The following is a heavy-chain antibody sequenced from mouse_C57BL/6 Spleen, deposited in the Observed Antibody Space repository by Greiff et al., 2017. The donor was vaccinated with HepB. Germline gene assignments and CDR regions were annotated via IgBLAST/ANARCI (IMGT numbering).Heavy chain of an antibody. CDR2: IRNKANGYTT. CDR1: GFTFTDYY. J-gene: IGHJ3*01. CDR3: ASPDSSGYGGFAY. V-gene: IGHV7-3*01. Sequence: EVQLVESGGGLVQPGGSLSLSCAASGFTFTDYYMSWVRQPPGKALEWLGFIRNKANGYTTEYSASVKGRFTISRDNYQSILYLQLNALRAEDSATYYCASPDSSGYGGFAYWGQGTLVTVSA. D-gene: IGHD3-2*02.